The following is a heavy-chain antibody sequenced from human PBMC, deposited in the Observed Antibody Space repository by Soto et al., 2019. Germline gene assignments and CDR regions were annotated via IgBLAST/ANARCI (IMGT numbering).Heavy chain of an antibody. J-gene: IGHJ4*02. CDR3: ARLLDSWGEPHYFDS. D-gene: IGHD3-16*01. V-gene: IGHV5-51*01. Sequence: GESLKISCQASGYTFDSNWIGWVRQMPGKGLEWMGIIYPGDSETRYSPSFQGQVTISADRSFKIAYLQWRSLQASDTAMYYYARLLDSWGEPHYFDSWGQGTTVTVSS. CDR1: GYTFDSNW. CDR2: IYPGDSET.